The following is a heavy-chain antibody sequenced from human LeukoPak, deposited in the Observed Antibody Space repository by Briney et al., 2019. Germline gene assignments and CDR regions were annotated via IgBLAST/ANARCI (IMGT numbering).Heavy chain of an antibody. V-gene: IGHV3-30*18. CDR3: AKVLFGVATDDAIDI. D-gene: IGHD5-12*01. J-gene: IGHJ3*02. CDR2: ISYDGSNK. CDR1: GFTFSSYG. Sequence: GGSLRLSCAASGFTFSSYGMHWVRQAPGKGLEWVAVISYDGSNKYYADSVKGRFTISRDNSKNTLYLQMNSLRAEDTAVYYCAKVLFGVATDDAIDIWGQGTMVTVSS.